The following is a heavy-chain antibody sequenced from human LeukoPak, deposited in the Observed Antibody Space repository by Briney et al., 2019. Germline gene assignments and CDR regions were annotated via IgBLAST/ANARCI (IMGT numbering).Heavy chain of an antibody. CDR2: IKQDGSEK. CDR3: ARSGWLVPFDY. V-gene: IGHV3-7*05. J-gene: IGHJ4*02. Sequence: QSGGSLRLSCATSGFTFSSYWMTWVRQAPGKGLEWVANIKQDGSEKYYVDSVKGRFTISRDNAKNSLFLQMGSLRAEETAVYYCARSGWLVPFDYWGQGTLVTVSS. D-gene: IGHD6-19*01. CDR1: GFTFSSYW.